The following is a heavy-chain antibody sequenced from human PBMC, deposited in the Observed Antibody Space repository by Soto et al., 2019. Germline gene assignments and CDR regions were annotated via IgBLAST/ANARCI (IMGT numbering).Heavy chain of an antibody. D-gene: IGHD2-2*01. CDR2: IDPSDSYT. V-gene: IGHV5-10-1*01. CDR1: GYSFTTYW. CDR3: ARDIVVVPAAHARYYEGMDV. Sequence: PGESLKISCKGSGYSFTTYWISWVRQMPGKGLEWMGRIDPSDSYTNYSPSFQGHVTISADKSISTAYLQWSSLKASDTAMYYCARDIVVVPAAHARYYEGMDVWGQGTTVTVSS. J-gene: IGHJ6*02.